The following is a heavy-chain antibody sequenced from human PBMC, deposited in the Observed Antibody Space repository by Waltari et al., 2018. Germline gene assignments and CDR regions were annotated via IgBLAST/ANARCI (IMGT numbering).Heavy chain of an antibody. CDR3: ARGSAGKPLDN. V-gene: IGHV3-30*03. D-gene: IGHD2-15*01. Sequence: QVRLAESGGGMVQSGGSLRLSCEASVFTCSRHGLHWVRQAAGKGLEWVAFITYDGGRKFYSDSLKGRFTISRDNSKDILFLDMNNLRRDDTAVYFCARGSAGKPLDNWGQGALVTVSS. CDR1: VFTCSRHG. J-gene: IGHJ4*02. CDR2: ITYDGGRK.